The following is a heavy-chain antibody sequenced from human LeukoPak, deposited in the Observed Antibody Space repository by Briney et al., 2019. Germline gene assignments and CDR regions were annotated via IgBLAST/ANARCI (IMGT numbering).Heavy chain of an antibody. J-gene: IGHJ3*02. V-gene: IGHV4-34*01. CDR1: GGSFSGYY. CDR3: ARGVSWTGRGAFDI. Sequence: SETLSLTCAVYGGSFSGYYWSWIRQPPGKGQEWIGEINHSGSTNYNPSLKSRVTISVDTSKNQFSLKLSSVTAADTAVYYCARGVSWTGRGAFDIWGQGTMVTVSS. CDR2: INHSGST. D-gene: IGHD1-1*01.